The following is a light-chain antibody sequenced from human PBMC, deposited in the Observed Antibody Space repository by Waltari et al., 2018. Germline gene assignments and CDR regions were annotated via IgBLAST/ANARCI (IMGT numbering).Light chain of an antibody. CDR2: GAS. Sequence: EIVMTQSPATLSVSPGERATLSCMASQSVNSKLARDQQKPGQAPRLLIYGASTRATDIPARFSGSGSGTDFTLTITSLQSEDFAVFHCQQYNNCPLTFGGGTKVEIK. CDR1: QSVNSK. V-gene: IGKV3-15*01. J-gene: IGKJ4*01. CDR3: QQYNNCPLT.